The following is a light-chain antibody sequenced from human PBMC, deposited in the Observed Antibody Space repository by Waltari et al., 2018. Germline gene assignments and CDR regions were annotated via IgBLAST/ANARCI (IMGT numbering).Light chain of an antibody. CDR1: SSDVGAYNY. CDR3: SSYADNTWI. Sequence: QSALTQPPSASGSPGQSVTISCTGTSSDVGAYNYVSWYQQHPGQAPKLMLYEVTKRPSGGPDRFSGSQSGNTASLTVSGLQAEDEADYYCSSYADNTWIFGGGTKLTVL. V-gene: IGLV2-8*01. J-gene: IGLJ2*01. CDR2: EVT.